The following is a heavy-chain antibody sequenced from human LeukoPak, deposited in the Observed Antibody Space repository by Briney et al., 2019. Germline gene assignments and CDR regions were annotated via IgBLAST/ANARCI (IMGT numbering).Heavy chain of an antibody. J-gene: IGHJ4*02. Sequence: SVKVSCKASGGTFSSYAISWVRQAPGQGLEWMGRIIPILGIANYAQKFQGRVTITADKSTSTAYMELSSLRSEDTAVYYCAVTSGSYGEFDYWGQGTLVTVSS. CDR3: AVTSGSYGEFDY. CDR1: GGTFSSYA. CDR2: IIPILGIA. V-gene: IGHV1-69*04. D-gene: IGHD1-26*01.